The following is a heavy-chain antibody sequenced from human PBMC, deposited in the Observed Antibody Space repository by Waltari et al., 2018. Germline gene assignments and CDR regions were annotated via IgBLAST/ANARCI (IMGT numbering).Heavy chain of an antibody. V-gene: IGHV4-39*07. CDR1: GGSISDNYY. J-gene: IGHJ4*02. CDR3: ARVDADY. Sequence: QVQLQESGPGLVKPSETLSLTCAVSGGSISDNYYWNWIRQPQGTGLEWIGNIFGNSWNSYYNPSLKRLVTISKDTSKNQFFLKVNSVTAADTAVYYCARVDADYWGQGVLVTVSS. CDR2: IFGNSWNS.